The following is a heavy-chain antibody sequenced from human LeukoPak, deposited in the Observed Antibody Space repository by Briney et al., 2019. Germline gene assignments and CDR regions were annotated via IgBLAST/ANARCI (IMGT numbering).Heavy chain of an antibody. CDR1: GFTFSDYY. Sequence: GGSLRLSCAASGFTFSDYYMSWIRQAPGKGLEWVSYISSSGSTIYYADSVKGRFTISRDNAKNSLYLQMNSLRAEDTAVYYCARELEYCSGGSCRNWFDPWGQGTLVTVSS. J-gene: IGHJ5*02. D-gene: IGHD2-15*01. V-gene: IGHV3-11*01. CDR2: ISSSGSTI. CDR3: ARELEYCSGGSCRNWFDP.